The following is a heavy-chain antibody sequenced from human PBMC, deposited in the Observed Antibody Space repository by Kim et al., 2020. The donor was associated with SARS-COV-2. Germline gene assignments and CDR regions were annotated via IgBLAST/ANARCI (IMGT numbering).Heavy chain of an antibody. V-gene: IGHV3-7*01. Sequence: GGSLRLSCADSGFTFSSYWMSWVRQAPGKGLEWVANIKQDGSEKYYVDSVKGRFTISRDNAKNSLYLQMNSLRAEDTAVYYCARGDSSSWYQYYYYYYG. CDR1: GFTFSSYW. CDR2: IKQDGSEK. J-gene: IGHJ6*01. D-gene: IGHD6-13*01. CDR3: ARGDSSSWYQYYYYYYG.